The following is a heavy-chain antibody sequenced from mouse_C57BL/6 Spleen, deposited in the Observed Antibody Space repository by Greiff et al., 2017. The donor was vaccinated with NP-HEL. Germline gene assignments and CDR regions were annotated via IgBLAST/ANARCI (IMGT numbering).Heavy chain of an antibody. Sequence: VHLVESGAELVKPGASVKMSCKASGYTFTTYPIEWMKQNHGKSLEWIGNFHPYNDDTKYNEKFKGKATLTVEKSSSTVYLELSRLTSDDSAVYYCAISNHLYAMDYWGQGTSVTVSS. D-gene: IGHD2-5*01. J-gene: IGHJ4*01. CDR3: AISNHLYAMDY. CDR2: FHPYNDDT. CDR1: GYTFTTYP. V-gene: IGHV1-47*01.